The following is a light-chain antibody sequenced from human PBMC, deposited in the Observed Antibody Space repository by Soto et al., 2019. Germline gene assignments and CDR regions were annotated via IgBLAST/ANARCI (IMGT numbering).Light chain of an antibody. CDR1: QSVSSSY. CDR2: GAT. V-gene: IGKV3-20*01. Sequence: VLPQSKKPLSVSPGERSTLSCMASQSVSSSYLAWYQQRRGQAPRLLIYGATSRATGIPDRFSGSGSGTDFTLTISRLEPEDFAVYYCHQYGSSPATFGQGTKVDIK. CDR3: HQYGSSPAT. J-gene: IGKJ1*01.